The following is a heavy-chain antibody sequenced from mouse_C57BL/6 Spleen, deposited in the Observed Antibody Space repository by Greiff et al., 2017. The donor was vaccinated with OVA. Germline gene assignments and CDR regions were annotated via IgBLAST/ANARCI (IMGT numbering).Heavy chain of an antibody. V-gene: IGHV1-69*01. Sequence: VQLQQSGAELVMPGASVKLSCKASGYTFTSYWMHWVKQRPGQGLEWIGEIDPSDSYTNYNQKFKGKSTLTVDKSSSTAYMQLSSLTSEDSAVYYCARSNWDGVPFDYWGQGTTLTVSS. CDR3: ARSNWDGVPFDY. D-gene: IGHD4-1*01. J-gene: IGHJ2*01. CDR2: IDPSDSYT. CDR1: GYTFTSYW.